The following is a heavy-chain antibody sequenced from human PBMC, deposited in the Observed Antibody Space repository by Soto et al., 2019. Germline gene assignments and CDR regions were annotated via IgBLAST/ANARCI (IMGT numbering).Heavy chain of an antibody. V-gene: IGHV3-23*01. Sequence: EVRLLESGGGLVQPGGSLRLSCAAAGFTFSIYAMSLVRQAPGKGLEWVSAISGSGGSTYYADSVKGRFTISRDNSKNTLYLQRNSLGADEAAVYYCAKATRGGAATLIRDYWGQGTLVTVSS. CDR2: ISGSGGST. CDR3: AKATRGGAATLIRDY. CDR1: GFTFSIYA. D-gene: IGHD6-13*01. J-gene: IGHJ4*02.